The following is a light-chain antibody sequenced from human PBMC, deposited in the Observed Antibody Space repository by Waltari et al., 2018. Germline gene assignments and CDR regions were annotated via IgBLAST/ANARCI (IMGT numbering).Light chain of an antibody. CDR1: SRDVGGYNL. Sequence: QSALTQPASVSGSPGQSLTLSCTGTSRDVGGYNLVYWYQQHPGKAPKFIIYEGSKRPSGVSTRFSGSKSGNTASLTISGLQAEDEADYYCCSYAGSRTFVFGTGTKVTVL. J-gene: IGLJ1*01. CDR2: EGS. CDR3: CSYAGSRTFV. V-gene: IGLV2-23*01.